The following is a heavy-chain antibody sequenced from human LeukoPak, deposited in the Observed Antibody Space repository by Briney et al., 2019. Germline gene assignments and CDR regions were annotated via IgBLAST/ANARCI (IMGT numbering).Heavy chain of an antibody. CDR1: GFTFSSFS. CDR2: ISSSSGTI. J-gene: IGHJ4*02. CDR3: ATSGNYYLKY. V-gene: IGHV3-48*02. Sequence: GGSLRLSCAASGFTFSSFSMNWVRQAPGKGLEWVSYISSSSGTINYADSVKGRFTISRDNAKNALSLQMNSLRDEDTAVYYCATSGNYYLKYWGQGTLVTVSS. D-gene: IGHD1-26*01.